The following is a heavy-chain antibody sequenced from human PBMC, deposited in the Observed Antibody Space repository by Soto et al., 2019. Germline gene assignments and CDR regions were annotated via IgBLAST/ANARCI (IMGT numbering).Heavy chain of an antibody. D-gene: IGHD1-20*01. CDR1: GYTFTSYA. Sequence: ASVKVSCKASGYTFTSYAMHWVRQAPGQRLEWMGWINAGNGNTKYSQKFQGRVTITRDTSASTAYMELSSLRSEDTAVYYCVKNIHRAKDNGVFDYWGQGTLVTVSS. J-gene: IGHJ4*02. V-gene: IGHV1-3*01. CDR2: INAGNGNT. CDR3: VKNIHRAKDNGVFDY.